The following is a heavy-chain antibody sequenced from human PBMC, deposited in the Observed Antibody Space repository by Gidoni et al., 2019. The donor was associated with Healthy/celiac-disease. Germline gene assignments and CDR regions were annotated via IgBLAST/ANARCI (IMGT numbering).Heavy chain of an antibody. Sequence: QVQLQESGPGLVKPSQTLSLTCTVSGGSISSGDYYWSWIRQPPGKGLEWIGYIYYSGSTYYNPSLKSRVTISVDTSKNQFSLKLSSVTAADTAVYYCARWANSGYAQEDWFDPWGQGTLVTVSS. D-gene: IGHD5-12*01. CDR2: IYYSGST. CDR1: GGSISSGDYY. J-gene: IGHJ5*02. CDR3: ARWANSGYAQEDWFDP. V-gene: IGHV4-30-4*01.